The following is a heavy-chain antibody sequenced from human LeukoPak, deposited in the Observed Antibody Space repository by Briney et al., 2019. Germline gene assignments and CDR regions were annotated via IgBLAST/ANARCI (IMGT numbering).Heavy chain of an antibody. J-gene: IGHJ2*01. CDR2: ISYDRSNK. CDR3: ARDASGFFDL. Sequence: PGGSLRLSCAASGFTFSTYAMHWXRPPPGKGLEWVTVISYDRSNKDYADSVKGRFTIXRDNPKITLYLQMNSLRVEDTAVYYCARDASGFFDLWGRGTLVTVSS. V-gene: IGHV3-30-3*01. CDR1: GFTFSTYA.